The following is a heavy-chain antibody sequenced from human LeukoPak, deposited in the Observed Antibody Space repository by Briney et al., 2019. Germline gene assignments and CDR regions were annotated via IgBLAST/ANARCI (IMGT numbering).Heavy chain of an antibody. CDR2: IYHSGST. CDR3: ARVYGDYGVDY. Sequence: SETLSLTCAVSGGSISSGGYSWSWIRQPPGKGLEWIGYIYHSGSTYYNPSLKSRVNISVERSKNQFSLKLSSVTAADTAVYYCARVYGDYGVDYWGQGTLVTVSS. CDR1: GGSISSGGYS. J-gene: IGHJ4*02. D-gene: IGHD4-17*01. V-gene: IGHV4-30-2*01.